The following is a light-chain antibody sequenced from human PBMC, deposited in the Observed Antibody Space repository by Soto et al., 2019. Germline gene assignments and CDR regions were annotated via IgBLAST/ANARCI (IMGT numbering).Light chain of an antibody. CDR1: NSNLGAGYD. V-gene: IGLV1-40*01. Sequence: QSVLTQPPSVSGAPGQRVTISCTGNNSNLGAGYDVHWYQQLPGAAPKLVIFGNRNRPSGVPERFSGSKSGTSASLAITGLQAEDEADYYCSAYTVSRTYVFGTGTKLTVL. J-gene: IGLJ1*01. CDR3: SAYTVSRTYV. CDR2: GNR.